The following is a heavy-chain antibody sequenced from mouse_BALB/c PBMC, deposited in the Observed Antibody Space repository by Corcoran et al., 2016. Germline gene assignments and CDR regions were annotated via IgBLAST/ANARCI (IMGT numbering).Heavy chain of an antibody. D-gene: IGHD1-1*01. Sequence: EVQLQQSGPELVKPGASVKMSCKASGYTFTSYVMHWVKQKPGQGLEWIGYINPYNDGTKYNEKFKGKATLTSDKSSSTAYMELSSLTSEDSAVYYCASYYYGSSSWCAYWGQGTLVTVSA. CDR2: INPYNDGT. V-gene: IGHV1S136*01. CDR3: ASYYYGSSSWCAY. CDR1: GYTFTSYV. J-gene: IGHJ3*01.